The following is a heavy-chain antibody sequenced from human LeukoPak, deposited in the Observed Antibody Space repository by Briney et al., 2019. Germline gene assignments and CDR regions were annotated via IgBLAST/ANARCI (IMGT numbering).Heavy chain of an antibody. CDR3: ATPYCGGDCQDNYFDY. D-gene: IGHD2-21*02. CDR1: GFTFSSYA. V-gene: IGHV3-30-3*01. Sequence: PGGSLRLSCAASGFTFSSYAMHWVRQAPGKGLEWVAVISYDGSNKYYADSVKGRFTISRDNSKNTLYLQMNSLRAEDTAVYYCATPYCGGDCQDNYFDYWGQGTLVTVSS. J-gene: IGHJ4*02. CDR2: ISYDGSNK.